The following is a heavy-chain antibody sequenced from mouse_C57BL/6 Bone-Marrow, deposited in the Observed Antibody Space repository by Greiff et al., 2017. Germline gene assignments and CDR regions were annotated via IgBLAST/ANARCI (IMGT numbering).Heavy chain of an antibody. V-gene: IGHV5-12*01. CDR3: ARRNYYGSSYGFAY. J-gene: IGHJ3*01. CDR2: ISNGGGST. D-gene: IGHD1-1*01. CDR1: GFTFSDYY. Sequence: EVKLVESGGGLVQPGGSLKLSCAASGFTFSDYYMYWVRQTPEKRLEWVAYISNGGGSTYYPDTVKGRFTISRDNAKNTLYLQMSRLKSEDTAMYYCARRNYYGSSYGFAYWGQGTLVTVSA.